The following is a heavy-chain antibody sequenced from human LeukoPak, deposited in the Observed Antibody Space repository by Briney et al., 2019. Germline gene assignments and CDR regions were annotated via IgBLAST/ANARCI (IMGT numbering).Heavy chain of an antibody. CDR3: ATSITTPGAFDI. CDR2: IVSETVGGRA. Sequence: GGSLRLSCAASSITFTKAWMNWVRQAPGKGLEWVARIVSETVGGRADYAASVKGRFTISRDDSKSTLFLQMSSLKIEDTAVYYCATSITTPGAFDIWGQGVLVTVSS. CDR1: SITFTKAW. D-gene: IGHD1-1*01. J-gene: IGHJ4*02. V-gene: IGHV3-15*07.